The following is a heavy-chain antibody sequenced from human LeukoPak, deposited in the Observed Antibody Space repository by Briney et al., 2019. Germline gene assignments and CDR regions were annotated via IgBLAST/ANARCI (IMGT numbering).Heavy chain of an antibody. CDR1: GASISNRY. CDR3: ARGPANGVFDY. CDR2: IYSSGST. V-gene: IGHV4-59*11. Sequence: SETLSLTCTVSGASISNRYWSWIRQPPGRGLELIGYIYSSGSTNYNPSLNSRVTISVDTSNNQFSLNLSSMTAADTAVYYCARGPANGVFDYRGQGTLVTVSS. J-gene: IGHJ4*02. D-gene: IGHD3-10*01.